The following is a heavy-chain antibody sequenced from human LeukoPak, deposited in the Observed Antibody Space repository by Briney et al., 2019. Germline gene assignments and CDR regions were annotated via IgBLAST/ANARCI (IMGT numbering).Heavy chain of an antibody. Sequence: GGSLRLSCAASGFTFSRYSMTWVRQAPGKGLEWISFISSSRSTTYYADSVKGRCTISRDNGKNSMYLQMNSLRAEDTAVYYCARVLGATIYYYYYMDVWGKGTTVTISS. CDR2: ISSSRSTT. CDR1: GFTFSRYS. J-gene: IGHJ6*03. V-gene: IGHV3-48*01. D-gene: IGHD1-26*01. CDR3: ARVLGATIYYYYYMDV.